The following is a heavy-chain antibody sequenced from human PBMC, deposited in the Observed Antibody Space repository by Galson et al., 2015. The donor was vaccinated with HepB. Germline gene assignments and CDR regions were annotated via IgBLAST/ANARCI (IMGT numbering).Heavy chain of an antibody. V-gene: IGHV3-23*01. CDR2: ISASGDHT. CDR1: ESTFSTPG. D-gene: IGHD1-26*01. Sequence: SLRLSCAASESTFSTPGMSWVRQGPGKGLEWVSGISASGDHTYYADSVRGRFTISRDNYRNTLYLQMNSLRVDDTAVYYCTKDSGWEDQSWGQGTLVIVPS. CDR3: TKDSGWEDQS. J-gene: IGHJ4*02.